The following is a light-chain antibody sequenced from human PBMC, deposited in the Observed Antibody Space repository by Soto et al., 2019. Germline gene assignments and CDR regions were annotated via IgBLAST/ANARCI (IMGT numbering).Light chain of an antibody. CDR1: QGLSSTY. Sequence: EIVLTQSPGTLSLSPGERATLSFRASQGLSSTYLAWYQQKPGQAPRLLMYGASSRATGISNRFSGSGSATAFTLTISRLEPEDFAVYYCQQFLRSPWTFGPGTVVEI. J-gene: IGKJ1*01. CDR2: GAS. CDR3: QQFLRSPWT. V-gene: IGKV3-20*01.